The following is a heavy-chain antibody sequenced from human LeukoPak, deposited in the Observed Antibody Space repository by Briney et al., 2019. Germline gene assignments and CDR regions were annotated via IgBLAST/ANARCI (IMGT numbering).Heavy chain of an antibody. CDR2: IYHSGST. CDR1: GGSISSSNW. V-gene: IGHV4-4*02. Sequence: SETLSLTCAVSGGSISSSNWWSWVRQPPGKGLEWIGEIYHSGSTNYNPSLKSRVTISVDKSKNQFSLKLSSVTAADTAVYFCARSPHIWFAERGWFDPWGHGTLVTVSS. J-gene: IGHJ5*02. CDR3: ARSPHIWFAERGWFDP. D-gene: IGHD3-10*01.